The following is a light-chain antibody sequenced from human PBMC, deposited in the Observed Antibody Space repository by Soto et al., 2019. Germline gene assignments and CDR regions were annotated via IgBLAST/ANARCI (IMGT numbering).Light chain of an antibody. CDR2: EVR. CDR3: CSYTSSSIRV. V-gene: IGLV2-14*01. CDR1: SSDVGGYNH. Sequence: QSALTQPASVSGSPGQSITISCTGTSSDVGGYNHVSWYQQHPGKAPKLIIYEVRNRPSGVSNRLSGSKSGNTASLTISGLQAXXXADYYCCSYTSSSIRVFGGGTKLTVL. J-gene: IGLJ3*02.